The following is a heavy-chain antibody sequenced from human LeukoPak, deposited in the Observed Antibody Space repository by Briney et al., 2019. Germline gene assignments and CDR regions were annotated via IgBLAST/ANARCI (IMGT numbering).Heavy chain of an antibody. CDR2: MNPNSGNT. CDR1: GYSFISYD. J-gene: IGHJ6*03. V-gene: IGHV1-8*01. Sequence: ASVKVSCKASGYSFISYDINWVRQATGQGLEWIGWMNPNSGNTGYAQKFQGRVTMTRNTSISTAYMELSSLRSEDTAVYYCARLCYDYVWGSYHPYYYYYMDVWGKGTTVTISS. CDR3: ARLCYDYVWGSYHPYYYYYMDV. D-gene: IGHD3-16*02.